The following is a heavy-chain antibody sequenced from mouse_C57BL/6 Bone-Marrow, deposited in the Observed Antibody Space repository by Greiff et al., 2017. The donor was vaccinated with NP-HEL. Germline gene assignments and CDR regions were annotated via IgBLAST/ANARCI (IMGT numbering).Heavy chain of an antibody. CDR3: TTGYYGTLYFDV. Sequence: EVQLQQSGAELVRPGASVKLSCTASGFNIKDDYMHWVKQRPEQGLEWIGWIDPENGDTEYDSKFQGKATITADTASNTAYLHLSSMTSEDSSVYYCTTGYYGTLYFDVWGTGTTVTVSS. V-gene: IGHV14-4*01. CDR2: IDPENGDT. CDR1: GFNIKDDY. D-gene: IGHD1-1*01. J-gene: IGHJ1*03.